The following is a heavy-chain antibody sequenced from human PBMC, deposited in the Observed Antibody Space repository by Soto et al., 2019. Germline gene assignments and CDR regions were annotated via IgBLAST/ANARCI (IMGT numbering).Heavy chain of an antibody. CDR3: ARARRAVAGPGGLDP. CDR2: IIPIFGTA. V-gene: IGHV1-69*01. Sequence: QVQLVQSVAEVKKPGSSVKVSCKASGGTFSSYAISWVRQAPGQGLEWMGGIIPIFGTANYAEKFEGRVTITADESTSTAYMELSSLRSEDTAVYYWARARRAVAGPGGLDPWGQGTLVTVSS. D-gene: IGHD6-19*01. CDR1: GGTFSSYA. J-gene: IGHJ5*02.